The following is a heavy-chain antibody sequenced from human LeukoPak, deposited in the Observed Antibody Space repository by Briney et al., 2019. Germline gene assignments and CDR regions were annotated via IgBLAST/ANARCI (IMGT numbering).Heavy chain of an antibody. J-gene: IGHJ4*02. CDR1: GFTFSSYG. CDR3: ARVMDGDGFSPDY. V-gene: IGHV3-33*01. Sequence: GRSLRLSCAASGFTFSSYGMHWVRQAPGKGLEWVAVIWYDGSNKYYADSVKGRFTISRDNSKNTLYLQMNSLRAEDTAVYYCARVMDGDGFSPDYWGQGTLVPVSS. D-gene: IGHD5-24*01. CDR2: IWYDGSNK.